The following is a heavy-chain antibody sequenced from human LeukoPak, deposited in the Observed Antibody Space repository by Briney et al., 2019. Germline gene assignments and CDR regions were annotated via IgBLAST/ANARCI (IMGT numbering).Heavy chain of an antibody. CDR2: ISSSGGST. Sequence: GGSLRLSCSASGFTFSSYPMHWVRQAPGKGLEYVSAISSSGGSTYYADTVKGRFTISRDNSKNTLYLQMSSLRPEDTAVYYCVKVDGDYAVDYWGQGTLVTVSS. J-gene: IGHJ4*02. CDR3: VKVDGDYAVDY. CDR1: GFTFSSYP. D-gene: IGHD4-17*01. V-gene: IGHV3-64D*09.